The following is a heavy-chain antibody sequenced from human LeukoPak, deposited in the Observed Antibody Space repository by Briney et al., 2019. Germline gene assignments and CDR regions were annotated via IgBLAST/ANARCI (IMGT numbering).Heavy chain of an antibody. V-gene: IGHV1-46*01. D-gene: IGHD6-25*01. CDR1: GYTFTSYY. CDR3: ASYSSGGPFDP. CDR2: INPSGGST. Sequence: ASVKVSCKASGYTFTSYYMHWVRQAPGQGLEWMGIINPSGGSTSYAQKFQGRVTMTRDMSTSTDYMELSSLRSEDTAVYYCASYSSGGPFDPWGQGTLVTVSS. J-gene: IGHJ5*02.